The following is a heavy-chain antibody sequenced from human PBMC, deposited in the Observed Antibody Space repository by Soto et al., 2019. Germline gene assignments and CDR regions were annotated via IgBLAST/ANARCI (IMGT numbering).Heavy chain of an antibody. CDR1: GFTFSSYS. CDR2: ISSSSSYI. D-gene: IGHD6-13*01. Sequence: GGSLRLSCAASGFTFSSYSMNWVRQAPGKGLEWVSSISSSSSYIYYADSVKGRFTISRDNAKNPLYLQMNSLRAEDTAVYYCARLIIGSSWNYYYYGMDVWGQGTTVTVSS. J-gene: IGHJ6*02. V-gene: IGHV3-21*01. CDR3: ARLIIGSSWNYYYYGMDV.